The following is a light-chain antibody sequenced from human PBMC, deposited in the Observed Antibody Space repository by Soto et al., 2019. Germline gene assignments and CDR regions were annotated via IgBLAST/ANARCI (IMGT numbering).Light chain of an antibody. V-gene: IGKV1-39*01. Sequence: EIPITQSPSSLSASEGDSLTIPCRASQYISTYLNWYQQKPGKAPKLLIYVASNLQSGVPSRFSGSGSGTDFTLTISSLQPEDIATYYCQESYSTSFGQGTNVDIK. CDR3: QESYSTS. J-gene: IGKJ1*01. CDR2: VAS. CDR1: QYISTY.